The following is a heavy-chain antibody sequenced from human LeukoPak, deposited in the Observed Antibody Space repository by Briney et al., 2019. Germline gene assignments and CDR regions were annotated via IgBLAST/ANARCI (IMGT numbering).Heavy chain of an antibody. CDR2: MSGSGGTT. Sequence: GGSLRLSCAACGTTFTSHAMTWVRQAPGKGLEWVSTMSGSGGTTHYSDSVKGRFTISRDNSKNTLYLPMNSLRAEVTALYYGATHRDSGKWFYFDYWVQGTLVTVSS. CDR1: GTTFTSHA. J-gene: IGHJ4*02. V-gene: IGHV3-23*01. D-gene: IGHD3-22*01. CDR3: ATHRDSGKWFYFDY.